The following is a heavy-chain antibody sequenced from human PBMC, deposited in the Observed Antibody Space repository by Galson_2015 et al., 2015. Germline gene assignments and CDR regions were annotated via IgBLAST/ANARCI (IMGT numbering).Heavy chain of an antibody. CDR1: GFTFSDYY. CDR3: ARLPDYYFDY. CDR2: ISGSGSII. J-gene: IGHJ4*02. V-gene: IGHV3-11*01. Sequence: SLRLSCAASGFTFSDYYMSWIRQAPGKGLEWISYISGSGSIIYYADSVKGRFTISRDNAKNSVYLQMNSLRAEDTAFYYCARLPDYYFDYWGQGTLVTVSS. D-gene: IGHD1-14*01.